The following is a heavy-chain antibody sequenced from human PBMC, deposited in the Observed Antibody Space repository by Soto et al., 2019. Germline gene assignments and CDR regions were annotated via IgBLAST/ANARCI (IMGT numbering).Heavy chain of an antibody. D-gene: IGHD4-17*01. J-gene: IGHJ2*01. V-gene: IGHV3-23*01. CDR3: AKDPTTVTTGYFDL. Sequence: EVQLLESGGGLVQPGGSLRLSCAASGFTFSIYAMSWVRQAPGKGLEWVSAISGSGGSTYYADSVKGRFTISRDNPKNTLYLQMNSLRAEDTAVDYCAKDPTTVTTGYFDLWGRGTLVTVSS. CDR2: ISGSGGST. CDR1: GFTFSIYA.